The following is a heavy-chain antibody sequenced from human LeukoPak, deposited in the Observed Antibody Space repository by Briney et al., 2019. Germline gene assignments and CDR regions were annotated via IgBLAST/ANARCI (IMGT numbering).Heavy chain of an antibody. Sequence: PSETLSLTCAVYGGSFSGYYWSWIRQPPGKGLEWIGEINHSGSTNYNPSLKSRVTISVDRSKNQFSLKLSSVTAADTAVYYCAGVYNWFDPWGQGTLVTVSS. D-gene: IGHD3-10*01. CDR2: INHSGST. J-gene: IGHJ5*02. CDR3: AGVYNWFDP. CDR1: GGSFSGYY. V-gene: IGHV4-34*01.